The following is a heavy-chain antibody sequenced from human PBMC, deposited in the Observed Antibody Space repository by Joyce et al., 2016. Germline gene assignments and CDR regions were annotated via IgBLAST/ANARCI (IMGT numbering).Heavy chain of an antibody. D-gene: IGHD4-17*01. V-gene: IGHV4-39*07. Sequence: QLQLQESGPGLVKPSETLSLTCTVSGGSMNSYYWGWIRQPPGKVLEWIGSIYYSGRTYYNPSLKSRVTISVDTSKNQFSLHLNSVTAADTALYYCARVRAYLDYWGQGSLVTVSS. CDR2: IYYSGRT. J-gene: IGHJ4*02. CDR1: GGSMNSYY. CDR3: ARVRAYLDY.